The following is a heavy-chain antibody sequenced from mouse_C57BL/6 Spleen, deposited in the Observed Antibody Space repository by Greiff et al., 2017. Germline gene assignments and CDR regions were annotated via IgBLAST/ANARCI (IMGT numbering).Heavy chain of an antibody. D-gene: IGHD2-4*01. CDR2: INPGSGGT. CDR1: GYAFTNYL. J-gene: IGHJ2*01. CDR3: AKGSYDYDGYFAY. Sequence: QVQLQQSGAELVRPGTSVKVSCKASGYAFTNYLIAWVKQRPGQGLEWIGVINPGSGGTNYNEKFKGKAILTADKSSSTAYMQVSSLTSDDSAVYFCAKGSYDYDGYFAYWGQGTTLTVST. V-gene: IGHV1-54*01.